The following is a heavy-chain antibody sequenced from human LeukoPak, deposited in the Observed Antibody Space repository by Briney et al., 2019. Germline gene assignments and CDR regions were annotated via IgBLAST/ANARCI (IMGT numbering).Heavy chain of an antibody. V-gene: IGHV4-34*01. J-gene: IGHJ4*02. CDR1: GGSFSGYY. Sequence: SETLSLTCAVYGGSFSGYYWSWIRQPPGKGLEWIGEIDHSGRTNSNASLKSRVTISVDMSKNQFSLRLGSVTAADTAVYYCARAVSGRFDYWGQGTLVTVSS. CDR2: IDHSGRT. D-gene: IGHD6-19*01. CDR3: ARAVSGRFDY.